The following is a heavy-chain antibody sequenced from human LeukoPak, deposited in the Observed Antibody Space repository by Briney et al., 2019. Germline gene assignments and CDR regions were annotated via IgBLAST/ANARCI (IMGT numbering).Heavy chain of an antibody. CDR2: IYSSGTT. J-gene: IGHJ4*02. V-gene: IGHV4-59*08. D-gene: IGHD3-10*01. CDR3: ARARGVIIGYFDY. Sequence: SETLSLTCTVSGGSITSYFWSWIRQSSGKGLEWIGYIYSSGTTNYSPSLESRVTISVDTSKKQFSLKLNSVTAADTAVYYCARARGVIIGYFDYWGQGTLVTVSS. CDR1: GGSITSYF.